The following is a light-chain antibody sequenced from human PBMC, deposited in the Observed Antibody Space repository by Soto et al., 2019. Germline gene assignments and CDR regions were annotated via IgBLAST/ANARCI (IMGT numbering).Light chain of an antibody. CDR2: GAS. Sequence: ELVLQQSPGTLSLAPGERATLSCRASQSVSSSYLAWYQQKPGQAPRLLIYGASSRATGIPDRFSGSGSGTDFTLTISRLEPEDFAVYYYQEYGSSPPITFGQGTRLEIK. CDR1: QSVSSSY. J-gene: IGKJ5*01. V-gene: IGKV3-20*01. CDR3: QEYGSSPPIT.